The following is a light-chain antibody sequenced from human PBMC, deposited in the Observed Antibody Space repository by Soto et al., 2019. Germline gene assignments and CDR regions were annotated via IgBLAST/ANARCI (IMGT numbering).Light chain of an antibody. CDR1: QSVSIK. Sequence: EILITQSPATLSVSPGERATLSWRASQSVSIKLAWYQQKPGQPPRLLIYDTSTRATGIPARFSGSGSGTEFTLTISSLQSEDFAVYYCQQYNNWHPITFGQGTRLEIK. CDR2: DTS. CDR3: QQYNNWHPIT. V-gene: IGKV3-15*01. J-gene: IGKJ5*01.